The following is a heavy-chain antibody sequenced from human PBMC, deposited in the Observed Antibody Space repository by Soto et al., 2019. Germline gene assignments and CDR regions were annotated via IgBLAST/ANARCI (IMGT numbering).Heavy chain of an antibody. V-gene: IGHV4-30-4*01. CDR2: IYYSGST. CDR3: ARARDVDYFDY. Sequence: SETLSLTCTVSSGSISSGDYYWSWIRQPPGKGLEWIGYIYYSGSTYYNPSLKSRVTISVDTSKNQFSLKLSSVTAADTAVYYCARARDVDYFDYWGQGTLVTVSS. CDR1: SGSISSGDYY. J-gene: IGHJ4*02.